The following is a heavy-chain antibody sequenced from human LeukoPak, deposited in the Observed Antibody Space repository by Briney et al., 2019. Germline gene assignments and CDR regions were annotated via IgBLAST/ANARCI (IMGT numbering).Heavy chain of an antibody. J-gene: IGHJ4*02. CDR1: GFNYSSYS. V-gene: IGHV3-21*01. D-gene: IGHD3-22*01. CDR2: ISSSSSFR. Sequence: GGSLRLSCAASGFNYSSYSMNWVRQAPGKGLEWVSSISSSSSFRYYADSVKGRFTISRDNAKNSLYLQMNSLRAEDTAVYYCARESSGYFYWGQGTLVTVSS. CDR3: ARESSGYFY.